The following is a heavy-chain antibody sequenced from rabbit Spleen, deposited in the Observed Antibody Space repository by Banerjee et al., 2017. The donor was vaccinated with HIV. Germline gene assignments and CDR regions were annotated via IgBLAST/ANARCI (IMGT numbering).Heavy chain of an antibody. CDR3: ARDSGASFSSYGMDL. CDR2: IGAGVSYTP. D-gene: IGHD1-1*01. CDR1: GFSFSYSDY. Sequence: QSLEESGGDLVKPGASLTLTRTASGFSFSYSDYMCWVRQPPGKGPEWIACIGAGVSYTPYYAAWAKGRFTISKTSSTTVTLQMTSLTAADTATYFCARDSGASFSSYGMDLWGPGTLVTVS. V-gene: IGHV1S40*01. J-gene: IGHJ6*01.